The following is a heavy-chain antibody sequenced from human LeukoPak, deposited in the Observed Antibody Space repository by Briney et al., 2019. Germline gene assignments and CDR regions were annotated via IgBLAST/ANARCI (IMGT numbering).Heavy chain of an antibody. D-gene: IGHD1-26*01. Sequence: SETLSLTCTVSGGSISSYYWSWIRQPPGKGLEWIGYIYYSGSTNYNPSLKSRVTISVDTSKNPFSLKLSSVTAADTAVYSCAGSLVGARYYYGMDVWGQGTTVTVSS. J-gene: IGHJ6*02. CDR2: IYYSGST. CDR3: AGSLVGARYYYGMDV. V-gene: IGHV4-59*01. CDR1: GGSISSYY.